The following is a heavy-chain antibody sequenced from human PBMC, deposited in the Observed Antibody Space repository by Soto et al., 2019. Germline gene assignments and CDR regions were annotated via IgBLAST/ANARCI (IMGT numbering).Heavy chain of an antibody. V-gene: IGHV1-18*01. CDR1: GYTFTSYG. J-gene: IGHJ6*02. Sequence: QVQLVQSGAEVKKPGASVKVSCKASGYTFTSYGISWVRQAPGQGLEWMGWISAYNGNTNYAQKLQGRVTMTTDTSTSTAYMELRSLRSDDTAVYYCARQALMVVTPVLRYGMDVWGQGTTVTVSS. CDR2: ISAYNGNT. CDR3: ARQALMVVTPVLRYGMDV. D-gene: IGHD2-15*01.